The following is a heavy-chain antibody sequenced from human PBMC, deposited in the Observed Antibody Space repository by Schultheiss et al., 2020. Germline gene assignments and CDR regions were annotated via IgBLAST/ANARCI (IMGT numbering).Heavy chain of an antibody. CDR2: IWYDGSNK. J-gene: IGHJ3*02. V-gene: IGHV3-33*01. CDR1: GFTFSSYG. CDR3: AILTITVPHDAFDI. D-gene: IGHD3-9*01. Sequence: GGSLRLSCAASGFTFSSYGMHWVRQAPGKGLEWVAVIWYDGSNKYYADSVKGRFTISRDSSKSTLFLQMNSLRAEDTAVYYCAILTITVPHDAFDIWGQGTMVTVSS.